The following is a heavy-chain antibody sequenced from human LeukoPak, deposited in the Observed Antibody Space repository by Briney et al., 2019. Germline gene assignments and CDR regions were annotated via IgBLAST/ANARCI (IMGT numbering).Heavy chain of an antibody. J-gene: IGHJ1*01. CDR3: VKEKLAYCGGDCFGEYFQD. Sequence: GGSLRLSCAAAGITFDSYAMSWVRQAPGKGLEWISVISGSGGRTSYADSVKGRFIISRNNSKNTLHLQMHSLRAEDTAVYYCVKEKLAYCGGDCFGEYFQDWGEGTLVTVSS. CDR1: GITFDSYA. CDR2: ISGSGGRT. V-gene: IGHV3-23*01. D-gene: IGHD2-21*02.